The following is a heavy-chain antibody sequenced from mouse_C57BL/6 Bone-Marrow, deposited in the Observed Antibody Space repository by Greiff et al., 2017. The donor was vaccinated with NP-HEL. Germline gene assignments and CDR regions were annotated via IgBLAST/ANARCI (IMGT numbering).Heavy chain of an antibody. CDR3: ASRFDYYYGSSYERGY. V-gene: IGHV1-81*01. Sequence: QVQLQQSGAELAKPGASVKLSCKASGYTFTSYGISWVKQRTGQGLEWIGEIYPRSGNTYYNEKFKGKATLTADKSSSTAYMELRSLTSEDSAVYFCASRFDYYYGSSYERGYWGQGTTLTVSS. J-gene: IGHJ2*01. CDR1: GYTFTSYG. CDR2: IYPRSGNT. D-gene: IGHD1-1*01.